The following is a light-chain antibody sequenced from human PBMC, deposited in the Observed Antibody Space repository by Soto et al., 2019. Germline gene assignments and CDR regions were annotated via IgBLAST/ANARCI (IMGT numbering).Light chain of an antibody. CDR1: SSDVGSYNR. CDR2: GVT. Sequence: QSALTQPPSVSGSPGQSVTISCTGTSSDVGSYNRVSWYQQPPGTAPKLMIYGVTNRPSGVPDRFSGSKSGNTASLTISGLQAEDEADYSCSLYTGSSTGVFGGGTKLTVL. CDR3: SLYTGSSTGV. V-gene: IGLV2-18*01. J-gene: IGLJ2*01.